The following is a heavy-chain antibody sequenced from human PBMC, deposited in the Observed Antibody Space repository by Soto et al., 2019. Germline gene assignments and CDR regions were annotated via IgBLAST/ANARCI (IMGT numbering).Heavy chain of an antibody. V-gene: IGHV4-28*01. CDR3: ARNKNDILTGYFGAFDI. D-gene: IGHD3-9*01. Sequence: PSETLSLTCTVSGFSISSTNWWGWIRQPPGKGLEWIGYIYYSGTTYYNPSVKSRVTMSVDTSKNQLSLRLTSVTAVDTAMYYCARNKNDILTGYFGAFDIWGQGTMVTVS. CDR1: GFSISSTNW. J-gene: IGHJ3*02. CDR2: IYYSGTT.